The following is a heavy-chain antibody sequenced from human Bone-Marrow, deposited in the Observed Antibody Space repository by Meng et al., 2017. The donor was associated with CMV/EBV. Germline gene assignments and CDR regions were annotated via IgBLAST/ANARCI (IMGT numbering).Heavy chain of an antibody. CDR3: ARGKVGGSYYLRYFDL. Sequence: SETLSLTCAVYGGSFSGYYWSWIRQPPGKGLEWIGEINHSGSTNYNPSLKSRVTISVDTSKNQFSLKLSSVTAADTAVYYCARGKVGGSYYLRYFDLWGRGTRVTVSS. CDR1: GGSFSGYY. J-gene: IGHJ2*01. V-gene: IGHV4-34*01. D-gene: IGHD1-26*01. CDR2: INHSGST.